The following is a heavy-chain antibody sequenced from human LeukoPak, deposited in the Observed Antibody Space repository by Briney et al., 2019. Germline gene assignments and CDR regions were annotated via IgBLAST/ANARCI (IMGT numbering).Heavy chain of an antibody. D-gene: IGHD4-17*01. V-gene: IGHV1-69*01. Sequence: SVKVSCKASGGTFRSYAITWVRQAPGKGLEWMGGIIPMINTPKYAQKFQGRVSIAADESTSTGYMEVSSLRSEDTAVYYCAIFQGTYGDNENDYWGQGTLVTVSS. CDR1: GGTFRSYA. CDR3: AIFQGTYGDNENDY. J-gene: IGHJ4*02. CDR2: IIPMINTP.